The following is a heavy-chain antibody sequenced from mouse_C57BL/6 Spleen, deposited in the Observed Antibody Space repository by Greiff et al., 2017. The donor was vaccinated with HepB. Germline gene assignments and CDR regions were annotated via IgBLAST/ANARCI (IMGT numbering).Heavy chain of an antibody. D-gene: IGHD2-1*01. CDR2: ISYDGSN. CDR3: ARDTRNYVLFDY. Sequence: VQLKESGPGLVKPSQSLSLTCSVTGYSITSGYYWNWIRQFPGNNLEWMGYISYDGSNNYNPSLKNRISITRDTSKNQFFLKLNSVTTEDTATYYCARDTRNYVLFDYWGQGTTLTVSS. V-gene: IGHV3-6*01. CDR1: GYSITSGYY. J-gene: IGHJ2*01.